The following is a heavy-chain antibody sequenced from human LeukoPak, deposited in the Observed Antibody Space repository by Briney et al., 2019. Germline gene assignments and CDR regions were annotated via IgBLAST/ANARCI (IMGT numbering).Heavy chain of an antibody. CDR2: INHSGST. V-gene: IGHV4-34*01. Sequence: SETLSLTCAVYGGSFSGYYWSWIRQPPGKGLEWLGEINHSGSTNYNPSLKSRVTISVDTSKNQFSLKLSSVTAADTAVYYCARGLMGYSSSWYPGPGAGFDYWGQGTLVTVSS. D-gene: IGHD6-13*01. J-gene: IGHJ4*02. CDR1: GGSFSGYY. CDR3: ARGLMGYSSSWYPGPGAGFDY.